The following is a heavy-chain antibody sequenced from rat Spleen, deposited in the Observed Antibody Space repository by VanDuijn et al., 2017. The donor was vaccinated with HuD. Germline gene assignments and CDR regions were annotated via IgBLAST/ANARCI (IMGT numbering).Heavy chain of an antibody. Sequence: QVQLKESGPGLVQTSQTLSLTCTVSGFSLTSYHVNWVRQPPGKGLEWMGRIQSGGSTFFNSTLKSRLSISRDTSKSQVFLKMNSLQTEDTAFYYCTRDYYDCSYHSPFDYWGQGVMVTVSS. CDR2: IQSGGST. J-gene: IGHJ2*01. V-gene: IGHV2S1*01. CDR1: GFSLTSYH. D-gene: IGHD1-12*03. CDR3: TRDYYDCSYHSPFDY.